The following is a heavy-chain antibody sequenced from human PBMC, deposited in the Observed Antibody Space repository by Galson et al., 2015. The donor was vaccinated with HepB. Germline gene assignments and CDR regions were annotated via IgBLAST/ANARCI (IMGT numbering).Heavy chain of an antibody. D-gene: IGHD2/OR15-2a*01. J-gene: IGHJ4*02. CDR3: ARDRLLLVISMDFDY. V-gene: IGHV1-46*01. Sequence: GRVTMTRDTSTSTVYMELSSLRSEDTAVYYCARDRLLLVISMDFDYWGQGTLVTVSS.